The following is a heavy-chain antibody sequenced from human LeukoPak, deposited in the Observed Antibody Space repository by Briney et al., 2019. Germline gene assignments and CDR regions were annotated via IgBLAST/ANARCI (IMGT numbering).Heavy chain of an antibody. CDR3: AKDIWFGEGDY. Sequence: GRSLRLSCAASGFTFSSYGMHWVRQAPGKGLEWVAVIWYDGSNKYYADSVKGRFTISRDNSKNTLYLQMNSLRAEDTAVYYCAKDIWFGEGDYWGQGTLVTVSS. CDR2: IWYDGSNK. D-gene: IGHD3-10*01. V-gene: IGHV3-33*06. CDR1: GFTFSSYG. J-gene: IGHJ4*02.